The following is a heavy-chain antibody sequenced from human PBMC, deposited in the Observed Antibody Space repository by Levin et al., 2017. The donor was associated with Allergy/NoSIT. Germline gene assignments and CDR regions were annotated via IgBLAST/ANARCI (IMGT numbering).Heavy chain of an antibody. CDR1: GGSISTYY. CDR2: IFFTGST. Sequence: SETLSLTCTVSGGSISTYYWSWIRQPPGKGLEWIGYIFFTGSTNYNPSLRSRVTISVDTSKNQFSLSLSSVTAADTAVYYCARKSGAYDYWGLGTLVTVSS. J-gene: IGHJ4*02. V-gene: IGHV4-59*01. CDR3: ARKSGAYDY. D-gene: IGHD1-26*01.